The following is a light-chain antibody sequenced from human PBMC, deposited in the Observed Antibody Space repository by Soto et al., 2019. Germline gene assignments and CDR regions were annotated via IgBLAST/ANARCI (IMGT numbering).Light chain of an antibody. CDR2: GAS. Sequence: EIVLTQSPATRSLSPGERATLSCRASQSVSSYLAWYQQKPGQAPRLLIYGASNRATGIPARFSGSGSGTDFSLTISSLESEDFAVYYCQHRGKWPRTFGQGTKLEIK. CDR3: QHRGKWPRT. CDR1: QSVSSY. V-gene: IGKV3-11*01. J-gene: IGKJ2*01.